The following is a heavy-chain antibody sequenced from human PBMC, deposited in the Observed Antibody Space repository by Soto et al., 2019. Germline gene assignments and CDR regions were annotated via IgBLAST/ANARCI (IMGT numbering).Heavy chain of an antibody. Sequence: QVQLQESGPGLVKPSETLSLTCTVSGGSISSYYWSWIRQPPGKGLEWIGYIYYSGSTDYDPSLKSRVTISVDTSTNQCSLKLSSVTAADTAVYYCARRWGTYFDFWGQGTLVTVSS. V-gene: IGHV4-59*01. D-gene: IGHD7-27*01. CDR3: ARRWGTYFDF. J-gene: IGHJ4*02. CDR2: IYYSGST. CDR1: GGSISSYY.